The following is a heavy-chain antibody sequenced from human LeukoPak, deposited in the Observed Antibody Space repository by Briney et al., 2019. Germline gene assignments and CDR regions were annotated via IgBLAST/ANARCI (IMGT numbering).Heavy chain of an antibody. Sequence: SETLSLTCTVSGASISTYYWSWIRQPPGKGLEWVASIYYDGSTYYSTSLKSRVTISVDTSKNHFSLKLTSVTAADTAIYYCARLLGGNPYYMDVWGKGTTVTVSS. CDR3: ARLLGGNPYYMDV. CDR1: GASISTYY. D-gene: IGHD3-3*01. J-gene: IGHJ6*03. CDR2: IYYDGST. V-gene: IGHV4-59*01.